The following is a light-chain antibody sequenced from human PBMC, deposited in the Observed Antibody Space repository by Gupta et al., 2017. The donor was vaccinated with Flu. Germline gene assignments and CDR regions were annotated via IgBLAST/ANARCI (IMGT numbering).Light chain of an antibody. CDR3: RRVATGGLT. V-gene: IGKV3-11*01. J-gene: IGKJ5*01. CDR2: DES. Sequence: EIVLTQSPATLSLSPGERATLPCRAIQSVSSYLAWSQQKPGRAPSLRIYDESNRTTGTPARSSASGPGTAFTLTISSLRLKDFPVNYFRRVATGGLTFGEGTRLEIK. CDR1: QSVSSY.